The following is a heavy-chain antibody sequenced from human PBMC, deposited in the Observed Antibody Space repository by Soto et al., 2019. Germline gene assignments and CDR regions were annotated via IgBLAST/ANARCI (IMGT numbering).Heavy chain of an antibody. CDR2: IDKSGDTT. J-gene: IGHJ4*02. CDR1: GVTLRNYA. D-gene: IGHD3-22*01. Sequence: EVQLLEAGGDLVQPGGSLRLSCAASGVTLRNYAMSLVRQAPGQGLEWVSLIDKSGDTTYYADSVKGRFTLSRDNSKNTVYLQMNSLRDEDTAVYYCALQAEGYYVPFDYWGQGKLVTVSS. CDR3: ALQAEGYYVPFDY. V-gene: IGHV3-23*01.